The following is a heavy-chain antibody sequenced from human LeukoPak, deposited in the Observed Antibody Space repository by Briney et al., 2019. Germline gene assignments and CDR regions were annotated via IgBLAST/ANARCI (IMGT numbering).Heavy chain of an antibody. D-gene: IGHD3-22*01. CDR1: GFTFSDYY. CDR3: AKGRGGYYSPSDY. Sequence: GGSLRLSCAASGFTFSDYYISWVRQAPGKGLEWVAFIRYDGSNKYYADSVKGRFTISRDNSKNTLYLQMNSLRAEDTAVYYCAKGRGGYYSPSDYWGQGTLVTVSS. V-gene: IGHV3-30*02. J-gene: IGHJ4*02. CDR2: IRYDGSNK.